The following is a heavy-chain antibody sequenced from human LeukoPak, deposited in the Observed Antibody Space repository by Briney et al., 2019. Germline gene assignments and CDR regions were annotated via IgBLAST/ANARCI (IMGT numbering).Heavy chain of an antibody. D-gene: IGHD3-10*01. CDR1: GFTLSDYY. V-gene: IGHV3-11*01. CDR2: ISSSGSTI. CDR3: AKRQRGYYYGSGSSDY. Sequence: GGSLRLSCAASGFTLSDYYMSWIRQAPGKGLEWVSYISSSGSTIYYVDSVKGRFTISRDNAKNSLYLQMNSLRAEDTAVYYCAKRQRGYYYGSGSSDYWGQGTLVTVSS. J-gene: IGHJ4*02.